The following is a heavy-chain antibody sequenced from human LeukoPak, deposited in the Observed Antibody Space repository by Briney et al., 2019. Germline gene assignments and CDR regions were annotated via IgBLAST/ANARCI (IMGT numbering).Heavy chain of an antibody. V-gene: IGHV3-11*01. CDR2: IRNGGSTI. Sequence: GGSLSLSCPPPGFGFSGSYISWVRQAPGKGLEWVAYIRNGGSTIYYADSVKGRFTISRDNSKNTLYLQMSSLRAEDTAVYYCAKDANAGAAPEVNDAFDIWGQGTIVTVSS. CDR1: GFGFSGSY. D-gene: IGHD1-26*01. J-gene: IGHJ3*02. CDR3: AKDANAGAAPEVNDAFDI.